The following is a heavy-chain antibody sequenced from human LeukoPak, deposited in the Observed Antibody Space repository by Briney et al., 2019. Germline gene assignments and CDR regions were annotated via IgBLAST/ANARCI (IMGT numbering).Heavy chain of an antibody. D-gene: IGHD1-26*01. CDR3: AKDDGWELLFDY. CDR2: ISSSSSYI. CDR1: GFTFSSYS. V-gene: IGHV3-21*04. Sequence: GGSLRLSCAASGFTFSSYSMNWVRQAPGKGLEWVSSISSSSSYIYYADSVKGRFTISRDNAKNSLYLQMNSLRAEDTAVYYCAKDDGWELLFDYWGQGTLVTVSS. J-gene: IGHJ4*02.